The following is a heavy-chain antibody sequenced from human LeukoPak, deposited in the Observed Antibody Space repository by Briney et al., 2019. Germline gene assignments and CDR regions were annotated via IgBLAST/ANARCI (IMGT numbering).Heavy chain of an antibody. V-gene: IGHV1-2*02. Sequence: GASVTVSCTASGFTFISYYMHWVRQAPGQGLEWMGWINLNTGDTDYAPKFQGRVTMTRDTSITTAYMELSRLRYDDTAVYYCARDQPALDYWGRGTLVTVSS. J-gene: IGHJ4*02. CDR1: GFTFISYY. CDR3: ARDQPALDY. CDR2: INLNTGDT.